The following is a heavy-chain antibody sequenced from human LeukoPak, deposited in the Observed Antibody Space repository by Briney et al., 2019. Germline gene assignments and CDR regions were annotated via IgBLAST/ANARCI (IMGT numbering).Heavy chain of an antibody. CDR3: ARTLGSGWYESTHYFDY. Sequence: SETLSLTCSVSAGSLSNYYWTWIRQPAGKGLECIGRIYTSGGTTYNPSPKSRVTMSIDTSKNQFSLRLSSVTAADTAVYYCARTLGSGWYESTHYFDYWGQGALVTVSS. CDR1: AGSLSNYY. V-gene: IGHV4-4*07. D-gene: IGHD6-19*01. CDR2: IYTSGGT. J-gene: IGHJ4*02.